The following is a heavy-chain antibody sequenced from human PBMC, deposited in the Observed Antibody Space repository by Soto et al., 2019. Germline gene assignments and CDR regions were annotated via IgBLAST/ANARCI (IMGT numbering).Heavy chain of an antibody. CDR2: INAGNGNT. Sequence: GASVKVSCKASGYTFTSYAMHWVRQAPGQRLEWMGWINAGNGNTKYSQKFQGRVTMTRDTSTSTTYMELSSLRSEDTAVYYCVTVRSSCSGGSCYLYGMDVWGQGTTVTVSS. J-gene: IGHJ6*02. V-gene: IGHV1-3*01. CDR3: VTVRSSCSGGSCYLYGMDV. CDR1: GYTFTSYA. D-gene: IGHD2-15*01.